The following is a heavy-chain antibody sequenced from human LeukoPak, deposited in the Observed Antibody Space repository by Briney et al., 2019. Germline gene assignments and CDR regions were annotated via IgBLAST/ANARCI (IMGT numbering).Heavy chain of an antibody. V-gene: IGHV3-21*01. CDR2: ISSSSNYI. CDR1: GFTFSSYS. CDR3: ARDRSELCSDY. J-gene: IGHJ4*02. Sequence: GGSLRLSCAASGFTFSSYSMNWVRQAPGKGLEWVSSISSSSNYIYYADSMKGRFTISRDNAKNSLYLQMNSLRAEDTAVYYCARDRSELCSDYWGQGTLVTVPS. D-gene: IGHD2-21*01.